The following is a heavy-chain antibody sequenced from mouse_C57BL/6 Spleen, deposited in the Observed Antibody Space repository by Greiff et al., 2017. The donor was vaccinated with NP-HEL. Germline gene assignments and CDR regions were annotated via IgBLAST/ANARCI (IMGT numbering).Heavy chain of an antibody. CDR1: GYTFTDYY. CDR2: INPNNGGT. J-gene: IGHJ4*01. Sequence: EVQLQQSGPELVKPGASVKIPCKASGYTFTDYYMDWVKQSHGKSLEWIGDINPNNGGTIYNQKFKGKATLTVDKSSSTAYMELRSLTSEDTAVYYCARKASLLYYAMDYWGQGTSVTVST. V-gene: IGHV1-18*01. CDR3: ARKASLLYYAMDY. D-gene: IGHD6-5*01.